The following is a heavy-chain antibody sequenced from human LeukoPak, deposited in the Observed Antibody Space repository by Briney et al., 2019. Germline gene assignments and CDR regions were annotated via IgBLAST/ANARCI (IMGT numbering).Heavy chain of an antibody. CDR1: GGSFSGYY. D-gene: IGHD3-10*01. Sequence: SETLSLTCAVYGGSFSGYYWSWIRQPPGKGLEWIGEINHSGSTNCNPSLKSRVTISVDTSKNQFSLKLSSVTAADTAVYYCARDDYGSGSSLWGQGTLVTVSS. J-gene: IGHJ4*02. V-gene: IGHV4-34*01. CDR3: ARDDYGSGSSL. CDR2: INHSGST.